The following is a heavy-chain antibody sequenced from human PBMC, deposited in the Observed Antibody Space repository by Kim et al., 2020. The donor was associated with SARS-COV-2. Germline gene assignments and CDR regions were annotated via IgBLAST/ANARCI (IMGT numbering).Heavy chain of an antibody. Sequence: SETLSLTCTVSGYSISSGYYWGWIRQPPGKGLEWIGSIYHSGSTYYNPSLKSRVTISVDTSKNQFSLKLSSVTAADTAVYYCARARISRNIVVVVAATLDAFDIWGQGTMVTVSS. J-gene: IGHJ3*02. CDR2: IYHSGST. CDR1: GYSISSGYY. D-gene: IGHD2-15*01. CDR3: ARARISRNIVVVVAATLDAFDI. V-gene: IGHV4-38-2*02.